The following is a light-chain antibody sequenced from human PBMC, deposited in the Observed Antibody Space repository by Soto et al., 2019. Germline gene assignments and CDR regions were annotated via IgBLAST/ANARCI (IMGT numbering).Light chain of an antibody. J-gene: IGKJ1*01. CDR1: QSISSY. CDR2: AAS. CDR3: QQSYSTPWT. V-gene: IGKV1-39*01. Sequence: DIQMAQSPSSLSASVGDRVTITCRAIQSISSYLNWYQQKPGKAPKLLIYAASSLQSGVPSRFSGSGSGTDFTLTISSLQPEDFATYYCQQSYSTPWTFGQGTKVDTK.